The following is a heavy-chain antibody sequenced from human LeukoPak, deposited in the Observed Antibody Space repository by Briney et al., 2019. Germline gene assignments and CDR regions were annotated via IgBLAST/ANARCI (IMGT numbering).Heavy chain of an antibody. V-gene: IGHV5-51*01. J-gene: IGHJ6*03. Sequence: GESLKISCKDSGYSFTSYWIGWVRQKPGKGLEWMGIIYPGDSDTRYSPSFQGQVTISADKSISTAYLQWSSLKASDTAMYYCARVSELEPYYYYYMDVWGKGTTVTVSS. CDR1: GYSFTSYW. CDR3: ARVSELEPYYYYYMDV. D-gene: IGHD1-1*01. CDR2: IYPGDSDT.